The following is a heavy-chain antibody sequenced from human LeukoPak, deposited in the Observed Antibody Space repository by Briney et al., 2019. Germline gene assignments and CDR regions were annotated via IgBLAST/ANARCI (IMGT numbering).Heavy chain of an antibody. Sequence: KPVGSLRLSCAASGFSFCDYYLSLIRQAPGEGLELVSYITSSSYTNYAASVKGRFTISRDNAKNSLYLRMNSLRAEDTAVYYCARVYSYDSTGYFDYYFDYWGQGTLVTVSS. CDR3: ARVYSYDSTGYFDYYFDY. CDR1: GFSFCDYY. CDR2: ITSSSYT. J-gene: IGHJ4*02. V-gene: IGHV3-11*05. D-gene: IGHD3-22*01.